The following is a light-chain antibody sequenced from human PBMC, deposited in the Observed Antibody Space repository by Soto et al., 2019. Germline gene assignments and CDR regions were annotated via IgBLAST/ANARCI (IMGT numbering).Light chain of an antibody. CDR2: DAS. Sequence: EIVLTQSPATLSLSPGERATLSCRASQSVSSYLAWYQQKPGQAPRLLIYDASNRATGIPARFSGSGSGTDFTLTISSLEPEDFAVYYCKKRSNWPPGTFGQGTKADIK. CDR1: QSVSSY. V-gene: IGKV3-11*01. CDR3: KKRSNWPPGT. J-gene: IGKJ1*01.